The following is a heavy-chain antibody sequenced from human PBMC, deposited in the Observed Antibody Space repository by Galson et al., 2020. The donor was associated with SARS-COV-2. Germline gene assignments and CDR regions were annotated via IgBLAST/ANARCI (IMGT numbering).Heavy chain of an antibody. CDR2: IYYSGTT. J-gene: IGHJ4*02. CDR1: GGSISSSSYY. CDR3: ARHLRATPAVFDY. V-gene: IGHV4-39*01. D-gene: IGHD1-26*01. Sequence: SETLSLTCTVSGGSISSSSYYWGWIRQPPGKGLEWIGGIYYSGTTYYNPSLKSRVTISVDTSKNQFSLKLSSVTAADTAVYYCARHLRATPAVFDYWGQGTLVTVSS.